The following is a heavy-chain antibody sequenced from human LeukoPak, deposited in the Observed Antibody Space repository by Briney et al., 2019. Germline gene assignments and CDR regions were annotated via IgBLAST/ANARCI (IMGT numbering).Heavy chain of an antibody. J-gene: IGHJ4*02. CDR1: GFTLSRYQ. CDR3: VRDWGGIEAAGDY. CDR2: IEQDGRKK. D-gene: IGHD6-13*01. Sequence: AGSLRLSSAASGFTLSRYQMTWGRQAQGEGLEWEAEIEQDGRKKYYVDCVEGRFTISRDNATNSLYLGINCLRVEDTAVYFCVRDWGGIEAAGDYWGQGTLVTVSS. V-gene: IGHV3-7*01.